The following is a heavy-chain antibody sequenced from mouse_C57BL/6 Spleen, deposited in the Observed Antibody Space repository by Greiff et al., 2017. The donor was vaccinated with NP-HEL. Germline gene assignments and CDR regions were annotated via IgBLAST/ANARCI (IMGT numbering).Heavy chain of an antibody. CDR3: ARRGNITTVEAY. J-gene: IGHJ3*01. D-gene: IGHD1-1*01. CDR2: IYPRSGNT. CDR1: GYTFTSYG. V-gene: IGHV1-81*01. Sequence: LVESGAELARPGASVKLSCKASGYTFTSYGISWVKQRTGQGLEWIGEIYPRSGNTYYNEKFKGKATLTADKSSSTAYMELRSLTSEDSAVYFCARRGNITTVEAYWGQGTLVTVSA.